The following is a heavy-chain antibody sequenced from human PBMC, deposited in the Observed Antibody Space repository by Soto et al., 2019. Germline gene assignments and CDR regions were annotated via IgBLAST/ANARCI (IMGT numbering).Heavy chain of an antibody. V-gene: IGHV1-46*01. CDR2: INPSDVST. D-gene: IGHD4-17*01. CDR1: GYTFTTYY. Sequence: ASVKVSCKASGYTFTTYYMHWVRQAPGQGLEWMGIINPSDVSTDYAQKFRGRVTMTRDTSTSTVYLELSSLRSEDTAVYYCARPYYGDYACFHYWGKGTLVTVSS. CDR3: ARPYYGDYACFHY. J-gene: IGHJ4*02.